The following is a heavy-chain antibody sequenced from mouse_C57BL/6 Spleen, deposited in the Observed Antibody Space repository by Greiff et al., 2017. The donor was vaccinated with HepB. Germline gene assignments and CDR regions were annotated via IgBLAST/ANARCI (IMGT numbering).Heavy chain of an antibody. CDR1: GYTFTSYW. Sequence: VQLQQSGAELVKPGASVKLSCKASGYTFTSYWMHWVKQRPGRGLEWIGRIDPNSGGTKYNEKFKSKATLTVDKSSSTAYMQLSSLTSEDSAVYCCARRITTVVADFDVWGTGTTVTVSS. D-gene: IGHD1-1*01. J-gene: IGHJ1*03. V-gene: IGHV1-72*01. CDR3: ARRITTVVADFDV. CDR2: IDPNSGGT.